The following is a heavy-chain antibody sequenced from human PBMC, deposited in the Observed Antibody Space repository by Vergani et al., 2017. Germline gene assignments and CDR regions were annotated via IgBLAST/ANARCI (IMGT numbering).Heavy chain of an antibody. J-gene: IGHJ4*02. CDR3: AKAGFDSPYSMSPFFEY. CDR2: ISWNGGII. Sequence: EVQLVESGGGLLQPGRSLRLSCAASGFTFNEFAMHWVRHAPGKGLEWVAGISWNGGIILYADSVKGRFNVSRDNGKKSLDLQMNDLRLEDTAFYYCAKAGFDSPYSMSPFFEYWGQGLLVTVSS. V-gene: IGHV3-9*01. CDR1: GFTFNEFA. D-gene: IGHD4-11*01.